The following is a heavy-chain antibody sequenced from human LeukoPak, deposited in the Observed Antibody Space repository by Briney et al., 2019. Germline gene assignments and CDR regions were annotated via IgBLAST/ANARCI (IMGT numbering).Heavy chain of an antibody. Sequence: GASVKVSCKASGYTFTSYAMHWVRQAPGQRLEWMGRINAGNGNTKYSQKFQGRVTITRDTSASTAYMELSSLRSEDTAVYYCARRFQKDYYYGMDVWGQGTTVTVSS. CDR3: ARRFQKDYYYGMDV. CDR2: INAGNGNT. CDR1: GYTFTSYA. J-gene: IGHJ6*02. V-gene: IGHV1-3*01.